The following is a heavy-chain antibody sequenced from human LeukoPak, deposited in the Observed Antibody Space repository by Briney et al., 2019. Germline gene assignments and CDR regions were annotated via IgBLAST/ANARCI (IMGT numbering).Heavy chain of an antibody. D-gene: IGHD3-10*01. CDR3: AREPLMGRNYYYYYYMDV. CDR1: GGSISSGSYY. J-gene: IGHJ6*03. CDR2: IYTSGST. Sequence: SETLSLTCAVSGGSISSGSYYWSWIRQPAGKGLEWIGRIYTSGSTNYNPSLKSRVTISVDTSKNQFSLKLSSVTAADTAVYYCAREPLMGRNYYYYYYMDVWGKGTTVTISS. V-gene: IGHV4-61*02.